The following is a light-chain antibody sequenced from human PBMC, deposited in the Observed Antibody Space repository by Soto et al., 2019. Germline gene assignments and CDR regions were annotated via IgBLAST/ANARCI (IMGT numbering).Light chain of an antibody. V-gene: IGLV2-14*03. CDR2: DVS. J-gene: IGLJ2*01. Sequence: QSALTQPASVSGSPGQSITISCSGTSSDVGAYNYVSWYQQHPGKAPKLMIYDVSNRPSGVSNRFSGSKSGNTASLTISGLQAEDEADYYCRSYTTSSTLLFGGGTKLTVL. CDR1: SSDVGAYNY. CDR3: RSYTTSSTLL.